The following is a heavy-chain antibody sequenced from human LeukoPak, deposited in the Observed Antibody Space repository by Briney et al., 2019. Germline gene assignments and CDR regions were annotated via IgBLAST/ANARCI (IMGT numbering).Heavy chain of an antibody. CDR1: GFTVSSNY. CDR2: ISYVETSK. Sequence: GGSLRLSCAASGFTVSSNYMSWVRQAPGKGLEWVAVISYVETSKYYADSVKGRFTISRDNSKNMVYLQMNSLRAEDTAVYYCAREIGDYDFWSGTRGNGMDVWGQGTTVTVSS. J-gene: IGHJ6*02. CDR3: AREIGDYDFWSGTRGNGMDV. D-gene: IGHD3-3*01. V-gene: IGHV3-30-3*01.